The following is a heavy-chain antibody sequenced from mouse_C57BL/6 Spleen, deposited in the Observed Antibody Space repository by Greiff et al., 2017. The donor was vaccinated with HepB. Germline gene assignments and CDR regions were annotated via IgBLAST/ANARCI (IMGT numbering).Heavy chain of an antibody. J-gene: IGHJ2*01. CDR3: TRYSPMVLDY. V-gene: IGHV1-15*01. CDR2: IDPETGGT. D-gene: IGHD2-1*01. Sequence: QVQLQQSGAELVRPGASVTLSCKASGYTFTDYEMHWVKQTPVHGLEWIGAIDPETGGTAYNQKFKGKAILTADKSSSTAYMELRSLTSEDSAVYYCTRYSPMVLDYWGQGTTLTVSS. CDR1: GYTFTDYE.